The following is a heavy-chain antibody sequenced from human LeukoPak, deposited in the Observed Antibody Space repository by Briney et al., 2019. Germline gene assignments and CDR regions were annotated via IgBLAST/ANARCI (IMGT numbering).Heavy chain of an antibody. J-gene: IGHJ4*02. CDR2: NYYSGST. CDR1: GGSISSYY. V-gene: IGHV4-59*01. CDR3: ARVDVGYYLDY. Sequence: SETLSLTCTVSGGSISSYYWSWIRQPPGKGLEWIGYNYYSGSTNYNPSLKSRVTISVDTSKNQFSLKLSSVTAADTAVYYCARVDVGYYLDYWGQGTLVTVSS. D-gene: IGHD3-10*01.